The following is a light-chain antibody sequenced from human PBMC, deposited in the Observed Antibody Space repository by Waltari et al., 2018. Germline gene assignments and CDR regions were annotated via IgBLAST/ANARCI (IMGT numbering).Light chain of an antibody. CDR3: SSYPSGSTLWV. CDR2: DVS. V-gene: IGLV2-14*03. Sequence: QSALTQPASVSGSPGQSITISCTGTSSDVGAYNYVSWYQQHPGTAPKLMLYDVSNRPSVVSDRFSGSKSGNTASLTISGLQAEDEAYDYCSSYPSGSTLWVFGGGTKLTVL. CDR1: SSDVGAYNY. J-gene: IGLJ3*02.